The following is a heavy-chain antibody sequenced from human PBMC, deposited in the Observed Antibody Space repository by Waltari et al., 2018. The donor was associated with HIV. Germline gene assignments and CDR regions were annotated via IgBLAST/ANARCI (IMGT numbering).Heavy chain of an antibody. CDR2: MYSGGTT. Sequence: VQVVESGGGLVRPGGSLRLSCAASGFTVRSQHMGWVRQTPGKGLEYVSVMYSGGTTHYADSVNGRFTISRDSSKSALYLQMNTLRAEDTALYYCARVDRAGTTSGWDVFDIWGQGTMVTVSS. V-gene: IGHV3-66*01. CDR1: GFTVRSQH. D-gene: IGHD1-1*01. J-gene: IGHJ3*02. CDR3: ARVDRAGTTSGWDVFDI.